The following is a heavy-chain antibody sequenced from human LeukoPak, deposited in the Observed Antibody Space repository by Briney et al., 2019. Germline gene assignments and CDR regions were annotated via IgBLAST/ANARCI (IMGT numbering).Heavy chain of an antibody. CDR2: IDPNSGGT. J-gene: IGHJ4*02. CDR3: ARDSAASIAAPAEVGY. CDR1: GYTFTGYY. D-gene: IGHD6-6*01. V-gene: IGHV1-2*02. Sequence: RASVKVSCKASGYTFTGYYMHWVRQAPGQGLEWMGWIDPNSGGTNYAQKFQGRVTMTRDTSISTAYMELSRLRSDDTAVYYCARDSAASIAAPAEVGYWGQGTLVTVSS.